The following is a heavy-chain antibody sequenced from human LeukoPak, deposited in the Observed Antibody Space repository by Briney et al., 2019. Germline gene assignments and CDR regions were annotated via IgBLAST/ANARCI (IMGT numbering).Heavy chain of an antibody. CDR1: GFTLSYYW. J-gene: IGHJ5*02. D-gene: IGHD6-19*01. V-gene: IGHV3-7*01. CDR2: IQEDGSNR. CDR3: ARDPYSSGWYGGPSWFDP. Sequence: GGSLRLSCAASGFTLSYYWMSWVRQAPGKGLEWVANIQEDGSNRYYVGSVKGRFTISRDNAKNSVYLQMNSLRADDTAVYYCARDPYSSGWYGGPSWFDPWGQGTLVTVSS.